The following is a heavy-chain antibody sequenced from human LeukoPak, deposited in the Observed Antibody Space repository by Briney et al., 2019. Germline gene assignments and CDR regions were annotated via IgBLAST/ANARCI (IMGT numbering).Heavy chain of an antibody. CDR2: VNRDGSET. CDR1: GFALSSHW. J-gene: IGHJ6*02. Sequence: GGSLRLSCAASGFALSSHWMTWVRQVPGRGPEWVANVNRDGSETYYLDSVKGRFTISKDNAKNSLYLQMSSLRAEDTALYHCARNNGMDVWGQGTTVIVSS. V-gene: IGHV3-7*03. CDR3: ARNNGMDV.